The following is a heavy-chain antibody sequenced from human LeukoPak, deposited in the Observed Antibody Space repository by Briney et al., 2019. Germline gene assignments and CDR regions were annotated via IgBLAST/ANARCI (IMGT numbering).Heavy chain of an antibody. CDR2: ISHHGSDQ. Sequence: GRSLRLSCAASGVTFSNLAMHWVRQAPGKGLEWVAVISHHGSDQFYADSVKGRFTISRDNAKNSLYLQMNSLRAEDTAVYYCARIYYLNGSGMFDPWGQGTLVTVSS. CDR1: GVTFSNLA. J-gene: IGHJ5*02. D-gene: IGHD3-10*01. V-gene: IGHV3-30*04. CDR3: ARIYYLNGSGMFDP.